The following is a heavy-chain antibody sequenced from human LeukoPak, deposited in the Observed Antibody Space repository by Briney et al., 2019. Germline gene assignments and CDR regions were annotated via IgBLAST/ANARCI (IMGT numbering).Heavy chain of an antibody. J-gene: IGHJ4*02. D-gene: IGHD6-19*01. CDR2: ISYDGSNK. CDR1: GFTFSSYA. CDR3: ARVAGASYSSGGGLGDY. V-gene: IGHV3-30*04. Sequence: PGRSLRLSCAASGFTFSSYAMHWVRQAPGKGLEWVAVISYDGSNKYYADSVKGRFTISRDNSKNTLYLQMNSLRAEDTAVYYCARVAGASYSSGGGLGDYWGQGTLVTVSS.